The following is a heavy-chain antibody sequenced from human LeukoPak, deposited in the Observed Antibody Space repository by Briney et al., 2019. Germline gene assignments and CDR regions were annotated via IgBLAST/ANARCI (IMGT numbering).Heavy chain of an antibody. J-gene: IGHJ6*02. Sequence: SETLSLTCAVYGGSFSGYYWSWLRQPPGKGLEWIGEINHSGSTNYNPSLKSRVTISVDTSKNQFSLKLSSVTAADTAVYYCARVNAAAGHPIYYYYGMDVWGQGTTVTVSS. CDR1: GGSFSGYY. CDR2: INHSGST. V-gene: IGHV4-34*01. D-gene: IGHD6-13*01. CDR3: ARVNAAAGHPIYYYYGMDV.